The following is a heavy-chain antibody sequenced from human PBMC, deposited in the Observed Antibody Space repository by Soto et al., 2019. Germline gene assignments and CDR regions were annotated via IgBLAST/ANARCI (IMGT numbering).Heavy chain of an antibody. CDR3: AKGGRQWLVTSDFNY. CDR1: GFTFSDYA. D-gene: IGHD6-19*01. CDR2: VSHDGRNT. V-gene: IGHV3-30*18. Sequence: VQLVESGGGVVQPGRSLRLSCSASGFTFSDYAMHWVRQAPGKGLEWVAVVSHDGRNTHYADSVKGRFTISRDSSKNTVSLEMTSLRAEDTAAYYCAKGGRQWLVTSDFNYWGQGALVTVSS. J-gene: IGHJ4*02.